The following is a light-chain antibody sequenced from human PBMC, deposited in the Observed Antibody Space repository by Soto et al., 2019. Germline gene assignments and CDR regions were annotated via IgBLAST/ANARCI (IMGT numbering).Light chain of an antibody. Sequence: EIVMTQSPATLSLSPGERATLSCRASQDVKYYLAWYQQKPGKAPSLPIYDTSNRATVIPARFSGSGSGKAFTLTIKSLEADDVANYYCQQGGDSPTFGGGTKVEIK. V-gene: IGKV3-11*01. CDR2: DTS. CDR1: QDVKYY. J-gene: IGKJ4*01. CDR3: QQGGDSPT.